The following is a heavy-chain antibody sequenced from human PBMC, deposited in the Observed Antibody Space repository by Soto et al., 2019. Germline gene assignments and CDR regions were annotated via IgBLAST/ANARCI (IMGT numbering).Heavy chain of an antibody. V-gene: IGHV1-46*01. Sequence: ASVKVSCKASGYTFTSSYMHWVRQAPGQGLEWMGIINPSGGSTSYAQKFQGRVTMTRDTSTSTVYMELSSLRSEDTAVYYCARDLDCTNGVCLLDYWGQGTLVTVSS. CDR3: ARDLDCTNGVCLLDY. D-gene: IGHD2-8*01. J-gene: IGHJ4*02. CDR1: GYTFTSSY. CDR2: INPSGGST.